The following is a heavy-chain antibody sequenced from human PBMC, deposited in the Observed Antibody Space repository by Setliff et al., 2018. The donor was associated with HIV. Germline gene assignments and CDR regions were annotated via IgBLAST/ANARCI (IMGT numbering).Heavy chain of an antibody. CDR3: ARDIWAYGLMGS. D-gene: IGHD4-17*01. J-gene: IGHJ5*02. CDR2: IYYSGSTYYYGGST. Sequence: SETLSLTCTVSGGSISSSIYYWGWIRQPPGKGLEWIGFIYYSGSTYYYGGSTYYNPSLKSRVTISVDNSKNQFSLKLTSVTAADTAVYYCARDIWAYGLMGSWGQGTLVTVSS. V-gene: IGHV4-39*07. CDR1: GGSISSSIYY.